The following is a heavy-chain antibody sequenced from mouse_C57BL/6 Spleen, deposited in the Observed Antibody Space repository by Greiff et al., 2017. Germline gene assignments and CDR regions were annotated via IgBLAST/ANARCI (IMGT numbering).Heavy chain of an antibody. CDR2: IHPSDSDT. Sequence: VQLQQPGAELVKPGASVKVSCKASGYTFTSYWMHWVKQRPGQGLEWIGRIHPSDSDTNYNQKFKGKATLTVDKSSSTAYMQLSSLTSEDSAVYYCAKGIYYDYDRGWYFDVWGTGTTVTVSS. CDR3: AKGIYYDYDRGWYFDV. V-gene: IGHV1-74*01. D-gene: IGHD2-4*01. J-gene: IGHJ1*03. CDR1: GYTFTSYW.